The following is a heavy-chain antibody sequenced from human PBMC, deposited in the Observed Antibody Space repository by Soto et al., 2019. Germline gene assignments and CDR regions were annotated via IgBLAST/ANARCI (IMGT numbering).Heavy chain of an antibody. V-gene: IGHV4-39*01. Sequence: SETLSLTCTVSGGSTSRSTYSWGWIRQPPGKGLEWLGSIYNSGVDYNPSLKSRVTISVDTSKTQFSLRLTSVTAADTALYYCARHPTGFSNWIDPRSQGFIVTVSS. CDR3: ARHPTGFSNWIDP. CDR2: IYNSGV. CDR1: GGSTSRSTYS. J-gene: IGHJ5*02. D-gene: IGHD2-15*01.